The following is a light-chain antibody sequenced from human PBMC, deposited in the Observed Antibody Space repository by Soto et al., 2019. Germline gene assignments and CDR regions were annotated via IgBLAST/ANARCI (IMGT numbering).Light chain of an antibody. CDR1: SSNIGAGYE. J-gene: IGLJ1*01. V-gene: IGLV1-40*01. CDR3: QSYDSSLSVLYV. CDR2: GNT. Sequence: QSVLTQPPSVSGAPGQRVTISCTGSSSNIGAGYEVHWFQQLPGTAPKLLIYGNTNRPSGAPDRFSCSKSDTSASLAITGLQPEDEADYYCQSYDSSLSVLYVFGTGTKVTVL.